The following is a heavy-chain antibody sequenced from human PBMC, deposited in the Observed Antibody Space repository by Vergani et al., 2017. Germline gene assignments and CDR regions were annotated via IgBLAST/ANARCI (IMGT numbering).Heavy chain of an antibody. V-gene: IGHV3-48*03. CDR3: ARDGEYPPFDY. CDR1: GFTFSSYE. J-gene: IGHJ4*02. CDR2: ISSSGSTI. Sequence: EVQLVESGGGLVQPGGSLRLSCAASGFTFSSYEMNWVRQAPGKGLEWVSYISSSGSTIYYADSVKGRFTSSRDNAKNSLYLQMNSLRAEATAVYYCARDGEYPPFDYWGQGTLVTVSS. D-gene: IGHD4-17*01.